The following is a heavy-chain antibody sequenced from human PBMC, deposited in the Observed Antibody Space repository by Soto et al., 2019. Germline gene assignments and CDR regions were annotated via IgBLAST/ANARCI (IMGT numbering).Heavy chain of an antibody. CDR2: INPGADIT. CDR3: ARDGAVNHYDSNEPPPYYPDF. D-gene: IGHD3-22*01. J-gene: IGHJ4*02. Sequence: QVQLVQSGAEVKKPGASVKVSCRASGYIFTNYYIHCVRQAPGQGLEWMGIINPGADITSYAEKFQGRLTMTRDTSTSTVFMELSSLRSEDTAVYFCARDGAVNHYDSNEPPPYYPDFWGQGTLVTVSS. V-gene: IGHV1-46*01. CDR1: GYIFTNYY.